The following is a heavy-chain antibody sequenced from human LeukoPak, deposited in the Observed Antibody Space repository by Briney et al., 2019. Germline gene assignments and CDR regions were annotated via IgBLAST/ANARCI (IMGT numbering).Heavy chain of an antibody. D-gene: IGHD5-18*01. V-gene: IGHV1-69*13. Sequence: EASVKVSCKASGGTFSSYAISWVRQAPGQGLEWMGGIIPIFGTANYAQKFQGRVTITADESTSTAYMELSSLRSEDTAVYYCARVDTAMVAGGGDYWGQGTLVTVSS. CDR1: GGTFSSYA. CDR3: ARVDTAMVAGGGDY. J-gene: IGHJ4*02. CDR2: IIPIFGTA.